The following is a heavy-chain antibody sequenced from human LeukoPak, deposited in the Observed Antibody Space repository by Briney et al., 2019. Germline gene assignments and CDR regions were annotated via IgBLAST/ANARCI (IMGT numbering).Heavy chain of an antibody. V-gene: IGHV4-39*01. J-gene: IGHJ4*02. CDR3: ARQHLVLHTYIPFDY. CDR1: GGSISGSRYY. D-gene: IGHD6-6*01. CDR2: IYYSGST. Sequence: KPSETLSLTCTASGGSISGSRYYWGWIRQPPGKGLEWIGSIYYSGSTYYNPSLKSRVTLSIDTSKNHFSLRLSSVTAADTAVFYCARQHLVLHTYIPFDYWGQGTLVTVSS.